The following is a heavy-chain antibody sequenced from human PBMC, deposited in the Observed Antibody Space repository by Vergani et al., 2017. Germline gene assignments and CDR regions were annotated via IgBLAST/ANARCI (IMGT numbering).Heavy chain of an antibody. CDR2: IYPGDSNT. Sequence: EVQLVQSGAEVKKPGESLKISCQGSGYTFTNYWIGWVRQMPGKGLEWMGVIYPGDSNTRYSPSFQGQVTISADKSINAAYLQWSNLEASDTAMYYCARHPYTPLRTSIDCPRWFDPWGQGTLVTVSS. V-gene: IGHV5-51*01. J-gene: IGHJ5*02. CDR1: GYTFTNYW. D-gene: IGHD2-21*02. CDR3: ARHPYTPLRTSIDCPRWFDP.